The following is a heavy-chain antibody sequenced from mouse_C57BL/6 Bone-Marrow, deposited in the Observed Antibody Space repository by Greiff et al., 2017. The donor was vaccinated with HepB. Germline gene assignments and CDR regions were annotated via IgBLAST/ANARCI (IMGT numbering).Heavy chain of an antibody. D-gene: IGHD1-1*01. CDR2: IYPGNGDT. V-gene: IGHV1-12*01. J-gene: IGHJ3*01. CDR3: ARERFTTVVAEGWFAY. Sequence: QSGAELVRPGASVKMSCKASGYTFTSYNMHWVKQTPRQGLEWIGAIYPGNGDTSYNQKFKGKATLTVDKSSSTAYMQLSSLTSEDSAVYFCARERFTTVVAEGWFAYWGQGTLVTVSA. CDR1: GYTFTSYN.